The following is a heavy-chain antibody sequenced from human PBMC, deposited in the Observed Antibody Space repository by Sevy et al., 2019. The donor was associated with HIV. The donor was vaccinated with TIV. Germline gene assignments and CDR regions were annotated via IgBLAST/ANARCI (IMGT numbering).Heavy chain of an antibody. Sequence: GGSLRLSCAASGFTFSSYSMSWVRQAPGKGLEWVSYISSSSSTIYYADSVKGRFTISRDNAKNSLYLQMNSLRDEDTAVYYCASGEPYYYDSSGYYHDAFDIWGQGTMVTVSS. V-gene: IGHV3-48*02. CDR3: ASGEPYYYDSSGYYHDAFDI. CDR1: GFTFSSYS. D-gene: IGHD3-22*01. CDR2: ISSSSSTI. J-gene: IGHJ3*02.